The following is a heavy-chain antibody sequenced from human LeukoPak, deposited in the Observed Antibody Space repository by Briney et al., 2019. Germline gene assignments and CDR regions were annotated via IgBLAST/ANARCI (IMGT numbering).Heavy chain of an antibody. D-gene: IGHD2-21*02. CDR1: GFDFSTYW. V-gene: IGHV3-7*01. CDR3: ARDKGDLAFDI. CDR2: IKRDGSVT. J-gene: IGHJ3*02. Sequence: GGSLRLSCAVSGFDFSTYWMTWVRQAPGKGLEWVANIKRDGSVTNYVDSVKGRFTISRDNAKNSLFLQMSSLSAEDTAVYYCARDKGDLAFDIWGQGTMVTASS.